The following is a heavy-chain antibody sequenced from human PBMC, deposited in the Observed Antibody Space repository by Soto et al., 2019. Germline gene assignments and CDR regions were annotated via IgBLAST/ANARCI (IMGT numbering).Heavy chain of an antibody. CDR3: ARDEGPFWSGYYYYGMDV. CDR1: GYTFTGYY. CDR2: INPNSGGT. J-gene: IGHJ6*02. Sequence: GASVKVSCKASGYTFTGYYMHWVRQAPGQGLEWMGWINPNSGGTNYAQKFQGWVTMTRDTSISTAYMELSRLRSDDTAVYYCARDEGPFWSGYYYYGMDVWGQGTTVTVSS. V-gene: IGHV1-2*04. D-gene: IGHD3-3*01.